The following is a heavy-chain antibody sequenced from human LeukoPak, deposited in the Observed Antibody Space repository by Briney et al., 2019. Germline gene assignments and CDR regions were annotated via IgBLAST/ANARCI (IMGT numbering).Heavy chain of an antibody. Sequence: ASVKVSCKTSGYTFTGYYMHWVRQAPGQGLEWMGIINPSGGSTSYAQKFQGRVTMTRDTSTSTVYMELSSLRSEDTAVYYCARDTPDYAFDIWGQGTMVTVSS. D-gene: IGHD1-14*01. V-gene: IGHV1-46*01. CDR3: ARDTPDYAFDI. CDR1: GYTFTGYY. CDR2: INPSGGST. J-gene: IGHJ3*02.